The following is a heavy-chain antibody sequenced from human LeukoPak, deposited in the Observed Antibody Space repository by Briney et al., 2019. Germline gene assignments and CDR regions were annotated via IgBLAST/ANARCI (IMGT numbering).Heavy chain of an antibody. CDR3: AKEYPTWVGYIWVDP. V-gene: IGHV3-23*01. CDR1: GFTFSSYA. J-gene: IGHJ5*02. Sequence: GSLRLSCAASGFTFSSYAMSWVRQTPGKGLEWVSVISASGSTTDYADSVKGRFTISRDNSKNTLYLQMNSLRVDDTAVYYCAKEYPTWVGYIWVDPWGQGTLVTVSS. D-gene: IGHD1-26*01. CDR2: ISASGSTT.